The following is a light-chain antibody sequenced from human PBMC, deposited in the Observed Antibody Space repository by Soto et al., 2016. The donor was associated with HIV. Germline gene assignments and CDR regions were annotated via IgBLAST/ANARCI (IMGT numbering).Light chain of an antibody. CDR1: QSISTY. CDR2: GAS. CDR3: QQANSFPWT. Sequence: IQMTQSPSSLSPSVGDRVTITCRASQSISTYLNWYQQKPGKAPNLLIYGASTLQSGVPSRFSGSGSGTDFTLTISSLQSEDFATYYCQQANSFPWTFGRGTKVEIK. V-gene: IGKV1-39*01. J-gene: IGKJ1*01.